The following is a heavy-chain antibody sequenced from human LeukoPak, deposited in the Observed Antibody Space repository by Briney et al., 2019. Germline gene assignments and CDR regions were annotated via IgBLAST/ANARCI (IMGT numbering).Heavy chain of an antibody. Sequence: ASVKVSCKASGGTFSSYAISWVRQAPGQGLEWMGRIIPILGIANYAQKFQGRVTITADKSTSTAYMELSSLRSEDTAVYYCARGGSGGPLDYWGQGTLVTVSS. CDR3: ARGGSGGPLDY. CDR1: GGTFSSYA. J-gene: IGHJ4*02. CDR2: IIPILGIA. D-gene: IGHD2-15*01. V-gene: IGHV1-69*04.